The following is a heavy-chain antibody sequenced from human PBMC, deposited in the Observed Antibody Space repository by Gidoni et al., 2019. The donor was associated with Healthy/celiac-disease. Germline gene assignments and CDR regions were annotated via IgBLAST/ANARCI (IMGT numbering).Heavy chain of an antibody. CDR3: AHSQSYYDYIWGSYRYSYYFDY. Sequence: QITLKESGPTLVKPTQTLTLTCTFSGFSLSTSGVGVGWIRQPPGKALEWLALIYWDDDKRYSPSLKSRLTITKDTSKNQVVLTMTNMDPVDTATYYCAHSQSYYDYIWGSYRYSYYFDYWGQGTLVTVSS. CDR2: IYWDDDK. V-gene: IGHV2-5*02. D-gene: IGHD3-16*02. J-gene: IGHJ4*02. CDR1: GFSLSTSGVG.